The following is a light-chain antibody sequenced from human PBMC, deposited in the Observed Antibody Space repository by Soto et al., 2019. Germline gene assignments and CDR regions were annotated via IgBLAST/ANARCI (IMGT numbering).Light chain of an antibody. J-gene: IGKJ1*01. CDR1: QSISSY. V-gene: IGKV1-39*01. CDR2: AAS. CDR3: QKSYTTPIK. Sequence: DIQMTHSPSSLSASAVDIVTITFRSSQSISSYLNSYQQKPGKAPKLLIYAASSLQSGVPSRFSGSGSGTDFTLTISSLQPEDFATYYCQKSYTTPIKFGQGTKVDIK.